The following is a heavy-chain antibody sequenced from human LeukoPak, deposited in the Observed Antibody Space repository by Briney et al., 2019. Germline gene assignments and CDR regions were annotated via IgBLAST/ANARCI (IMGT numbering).Heavy chain of an antibody. D-gene: IGHD3-16*01. J-gene: IGHJ1*01. V-gene: IGHV3-23*01. CDR3: AKGRGGYAIAEYFHH. Sequence: GASLRLSCAAAVFIFGSYTVSWVRQAPGKGLEWVLAISGSGTSTYYADSVKGRFTISRDNSKNTLYLQMNSLRAEDTAIYYCAKGRGGYAIAEYFHHWGQGTLVTVSS. CDR2: ISGSGTST. CDR1: VFIFGSYT.